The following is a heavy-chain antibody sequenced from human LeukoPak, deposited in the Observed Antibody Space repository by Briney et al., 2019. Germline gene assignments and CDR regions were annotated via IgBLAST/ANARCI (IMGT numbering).Heavy chain of an antibody. J-gene: IGHJ4*02. CDR2: ISSNGGST. V-gene: IGHV3-64D*09. CDR3: VKGDTTVEGRYFDY. D-gene: IGHD5-18*01. Sequence: GGSLRLSCSASGFTFSSFAMHWVRQAPGKGLEYVSAISSNGGSTYYADSVKGRFTMSRDNSKNTLYLQMSSLRPEDTAVYYCVKGDTTVEGRYFDYWGQGTLVTVSS. CDR1: GFTFSSFA.